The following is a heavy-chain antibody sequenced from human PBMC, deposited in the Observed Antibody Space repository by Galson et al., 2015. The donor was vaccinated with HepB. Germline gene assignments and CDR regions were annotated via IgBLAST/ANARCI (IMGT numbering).Heavy chain of an antibody. CDR3: ARHGDFLNWFDP. J-gene: IGHJ5*02. D-gene: IGHD3-10*01. Sequence: QSGAEVKQPGESLRISCQGSEYNFARYWISWVRQMPGKGLEWMAMIDPKNSYTPYSPSFQGHVTLSVDKSITTAYLQLSSLKASDTAIYYCARHGDFLNWFDPWGQGTLVTVSS. V-gene: IGHV5-10-1*01. CDR2: IDPKNSYT. CDR1: EYNFARYW.